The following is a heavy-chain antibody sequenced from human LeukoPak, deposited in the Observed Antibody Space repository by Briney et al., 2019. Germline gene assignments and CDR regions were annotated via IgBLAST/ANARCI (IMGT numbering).Heavy chain of an antibody. CDR3: AKEKGVSLYASSGDFYYFDS. J-gene: IGHJ4*02. D-gene: IGHD3-22*01. Sequence: GGSLRLSCAASGFTFSSYSMNWVRQAPGKGLEWVSSISSGSTYIYYADSMKGRFTISRDNAKNSLYLQMNSLRAEDTAVYYCAKEKGVSLYASSGDFYYFDSWGQGTLVTVSS. CDR2: ISSGSTYI. CDR1: GFTFSSYS. V-gene: IGHV3-21*04.